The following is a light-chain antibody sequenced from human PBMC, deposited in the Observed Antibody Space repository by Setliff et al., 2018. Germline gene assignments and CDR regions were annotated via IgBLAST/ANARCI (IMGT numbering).Light chain of an antibody. V-gene: IGKV3-15*01. CDR2: GGS. CDR3: QQYDKWPRT. CDR1: QSVAS. J-gene: IGKJ3*01. Sequence: EIVMTQSPATLSVSPGERATLSCRASQSVASLAWYQQKPGQAPRVLIYGGSTRASGVPARFSGSGSGTDFTLTISSLQSEDFAVYYCQQYDKWPRTFGPGTKVDIK.